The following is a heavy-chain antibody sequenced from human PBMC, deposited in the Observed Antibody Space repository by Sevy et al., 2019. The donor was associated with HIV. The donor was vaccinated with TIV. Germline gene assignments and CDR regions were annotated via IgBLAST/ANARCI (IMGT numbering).Heavy chain of an antibody. Sequence: SETLSLTCTVSGGSISSSNYFWGWIRQPPGKGLEWIGNIYYSGSTSDNPSLRSRVTISVDTSKTQFSLKLTSVTAADTAVYFCARQMSGWELGGYYFDYWGQGTLVTVSS. CDR2: IYYSGST. CDR1: GGSISSSNYF. V-gene: IGHV4-39*01. D-gene: IGHD1-26*01. J-gene: IGHJ4*02. CDR3: ARQMSGWELGGYYFDY.